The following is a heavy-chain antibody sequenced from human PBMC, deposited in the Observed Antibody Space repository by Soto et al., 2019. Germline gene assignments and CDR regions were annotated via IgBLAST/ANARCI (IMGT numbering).Heavy chain of an antibody. CDR2: IIPIFGTA. J-gene: IGHJ4*02. CDR3: ARLSGLKDYYDSRGYSHFDY. CDR1: GGTFSSYA. D-gene: IGHD3-22*01. V-gene: IGHV1-69*12. Sequence: QVQLVQSGAEVKKPGSSVQVSCKASGGTFSSYAISWVRQAPGQGREWMGGIIPIFGTANYAQKFQGRVTIPGYESPSTDDMELSSLSSEDMDVYYFARLSGLKDYYDSRGYSHFDYWGQVTLVTVSS.